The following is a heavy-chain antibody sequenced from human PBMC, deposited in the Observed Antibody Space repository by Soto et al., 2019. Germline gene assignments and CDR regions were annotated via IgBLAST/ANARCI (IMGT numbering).Heavy chain of an antibody. CDR1: GGSISSSSYY. CDR2: LYYSGST. J-gene: IGHJ6*02. Sequence: SETLSLPCTVSGGSISSSSYYWGWIRQPPGKGLEWIGSLYYSGSTYYNPALKSRVTISVDTSKNQFSLKLSSVTAADTAVYYCARHVLRFLGHYGMDVWGQGTTVTVSS. V-gene: IGHV4-39*01. D-gene: IGHD3-3*01. CDR3: ARHVLRFLGHYGMDV.